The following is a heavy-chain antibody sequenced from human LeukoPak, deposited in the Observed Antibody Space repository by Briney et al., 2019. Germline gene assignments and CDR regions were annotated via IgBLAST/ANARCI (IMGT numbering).Heavy chain of an antibody. CDR1: GFTFSSYS. CDR2: ISSSSSYI. CDR3: AREESWFGELFPSRFDY. V-gene: IGHV3-21*01. J-gene: IGHJ4*02. Sequence: SGGSLRLSCAASGFTFSSYSMNWVRQAPGKGLEWVSSISSSSSYIYYADSVKGRFTISRDNAKNSLYLQMNSLRAEDTAVYYCAREESWFGELFPSRFDYWGQGTLVTVSS. D-gene: IGHD3-10*01.